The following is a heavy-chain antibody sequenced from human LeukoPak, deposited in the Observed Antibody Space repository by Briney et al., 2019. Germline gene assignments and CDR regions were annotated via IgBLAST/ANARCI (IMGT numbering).Heavy chain of an antibody. CDR2: IIPIVGTA. D-gene: IGHD3-10*01. Sequence: ASVKVSCKASGGTFSSYAISWVRQAPGQGLEWMGGIIPIVGTANYAQKFQGRVTITTDESTSTAYMELSSLRSEDTAVYFCALSRGSPGWFDPWGQGTLVTVSS. CDR3: ALSRGSPGWFDP. CDR1: GGTFSSYA. V-gene: IGHV1-69*05. J-gene: IGHJ5*02.